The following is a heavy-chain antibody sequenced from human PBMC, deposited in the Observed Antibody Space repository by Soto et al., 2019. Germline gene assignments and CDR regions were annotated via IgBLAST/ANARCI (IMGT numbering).Heavy chain of an antibody. J-gene: IGHJ4*02. V-gene: IGHV3-15*07. CDR3: TTKGPSSWTNFDH. D-gene: IGHD6-13*01. CDR1: GFTFSNAW. Sequence: GGSLRLSCAASGFTFSNAWMNWVRQAPGKGLEWVGRIKSKTDGGTTDYAAPVKGRFTISRDDSTNTLYLQMNSLKTEDTAVYHWTTKGPSSWTNFDHWGQGTLVTVSS. CDR2: IKSKTDGGTT.